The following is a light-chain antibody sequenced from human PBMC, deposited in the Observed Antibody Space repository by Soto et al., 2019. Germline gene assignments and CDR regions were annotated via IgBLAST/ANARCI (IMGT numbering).Light chain of an antibody. CDR3: QQRTL. V-gene: IGKV3-11*01. J-gene: IGKJ4*01. Sequence: IVLTQSPATLSLSPGERATLSCRASQSVDNFLAWYQQKVGQAPRLLIYDAFKRATGTPARFSGSGSGTDFTLTISSREPEDFAVYYCQQRTLFGGWTKVEIK. CDR2: DAF. CDR1: QSVDNF.